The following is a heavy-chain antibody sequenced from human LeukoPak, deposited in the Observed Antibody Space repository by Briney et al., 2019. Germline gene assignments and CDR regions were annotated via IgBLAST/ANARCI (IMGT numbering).Heavy chain of an antibody. J-gene: IGHJ4*02. CDR2: ISSSGSTI. CDR1: GFTFSSYE. D-gene: IGHD4-23*01. Sequence: PGGSLRLSCAASGFTFSSYEMNWVRQAPGKWLEWVSHISSSGSTIYYADSVKGRFTISRDNAKNSLYLQMNSLRAEDTAVYYCARERAVVRYFDYWGQGTLVTVSS. V-gene: IGHV3-48*03. CDR3: ARERAVVRYFDY.